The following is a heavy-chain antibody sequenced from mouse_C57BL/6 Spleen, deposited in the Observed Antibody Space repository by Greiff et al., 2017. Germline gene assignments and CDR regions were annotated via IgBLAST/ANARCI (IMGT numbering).Heavy chain of an antibody. Sequence: VQLQQSGPELVKPGASLKISCKASGYAFSSSWMYWVKQTPGKGLVWIGRIYPGDGDTNYNGKFKGKATLTADKSSSTANMQLSSLTSEDSAVYFCARDPGDERAFAYWGQGTLVTVSA. CDR1: GYAFSSSW. CDR2: IYPGDGDT. J-gene: IGHJ3*01. CDR3: ARDPGDERAFAY. D-gene: IGHD3-3*01. V-gene: IGHV1-82*01.